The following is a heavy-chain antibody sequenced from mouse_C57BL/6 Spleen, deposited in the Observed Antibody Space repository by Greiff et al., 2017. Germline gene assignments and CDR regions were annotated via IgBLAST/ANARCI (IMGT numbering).Heavy chain of an antibody. CDR1: GYTFTSYW. J-gene: IGHJ3*01. Sequence: VQLQQPGAELVMPGASVKLSCKASGYTFTSYWMHWVKQRPGQGLEWIGETDPSDSYTNYNQKFKGKSTLTVDKSSSTAYMQLSSLTSEDSAVYYCARREVDGYYVAWFAYWGQGTLVTVSA. D-gene: IGHD2-3*01. V-gene: IGHV1-69*01. CDR3: ARREVDGYYVAWFAY. CDR2: TDPSDSYT.